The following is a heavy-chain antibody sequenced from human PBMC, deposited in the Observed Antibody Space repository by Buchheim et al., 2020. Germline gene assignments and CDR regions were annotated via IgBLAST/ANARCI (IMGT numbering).Heavy chain of an antibody. CDR1: GGSISSDNYC. J-gene: IGHJ4*01. CDR3: ARRRRTTYFDY. D-gene: IGHD2/OR15-2a*01. Sequence: QLQLQESGPGLVKPSGTLSLTCTVSGGSISSDNYCWGWIRQSPGKGLEWIGSIYYSGDTYYNMSLKSRVTISLDTSKNQFSLNLSFVTAADTAVYFCARRRRTTYFDYWGHGTL. CDR2: IYYSGDT. V-gene: IGHV4-39*01.